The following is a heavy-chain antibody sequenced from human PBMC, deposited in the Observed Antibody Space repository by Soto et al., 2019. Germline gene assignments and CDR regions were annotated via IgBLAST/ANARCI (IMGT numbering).Heavy chain of an antibody. CDR2: IYSSGRT. CDR3: ARMGLHLGELSRNWFDP. D-gene: IGHD3-16*02. Sequence: QVQLQESGPGLVKPSQTLSLTCSLSGGSINSDEFYWTWIRQSPGKGLEWIGYIYSSGRTHYNPSLKSRINISLDTSNNLFSLRLSSVTAADTPVYYCARMGLHLGELSRNWFDPWGRGTLVTVSS. J-gene: IGHJ5*02. CDR1: GGSINSDEFY. V-gene: IGHV4-31*03.